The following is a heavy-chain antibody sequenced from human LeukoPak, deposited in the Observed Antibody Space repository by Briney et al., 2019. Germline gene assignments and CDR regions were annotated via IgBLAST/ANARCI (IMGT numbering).Heavy chain of an antibody. D-gene: IGHD5-18*01. CDR2: IYSGGST. CDR1: GFTVSSNY. Sequence: PGGSLRLSCAASGFTVSSNYMSWVRQAPGKGLEGVSVIYSGGSTYYADSVKGRFTISRDNSKNTLYLQMNSLRAEDTAVYYCARDRELGRGYSYGSAFDYWGQGTLVTVSS. J-gene: IGHJ4*02. CDR3: ARDRELGRGYSYGSAFDY. V-gene: IGHV3-66*01.